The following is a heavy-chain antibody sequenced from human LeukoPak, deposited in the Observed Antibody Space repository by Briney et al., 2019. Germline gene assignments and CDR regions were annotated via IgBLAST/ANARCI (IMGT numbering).Heavy chain of an antibody. Sequence: APVKVSCKASGYTFTGYYMHWVRQAPGQGLEWMGWINPNSGGTNYAQKFQGRVTMTRDTSISTAYMELSRLRSDDTAVYYCASWSSSPPYYYYMDVWGKGTTVTVSS. CDR2: INPNSGGT. V-gene: IGHV1-2*02. CDR1: GYTFTGYY. D-gene: IGHD6-6*01. J-gene: IGHJ6*03. CDR3: ASWSSSPPYYYYMDV.